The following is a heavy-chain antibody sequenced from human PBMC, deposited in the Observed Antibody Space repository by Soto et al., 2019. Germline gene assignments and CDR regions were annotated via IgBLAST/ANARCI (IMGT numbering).Heavy chain of an antibody. CDR2: IYYSGST. V-gene: IGHV4-31*03. Sequence: SETLSLTCTVSGGSISSGGHYWSWIRQHPGKGLEWIGYIYYSGSTYYNPSLKSRVTISVDTSKNQFSLKLSSVTAADTAVYYCAGIGVVVPAAMIDYYYYYGMDVWGQGTTVTVSS. D-gene: IGHD2-2*01. CDR3: AGIGVVVPAAMIDYYYYYGMDV. J-gene: IGHJ6*02. CDR1: GGSISSGGHY.